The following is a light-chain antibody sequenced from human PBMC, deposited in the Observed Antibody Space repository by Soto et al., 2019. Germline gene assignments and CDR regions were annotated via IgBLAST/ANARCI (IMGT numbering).Light chain of an antibody. CDR3: QVWDSSRHV. J-gene: IGLJ1*01. V-gene: IGLV3-9*01. CDR2: RDT. CDR1: NIGNRN. Sequence: SYELTQPLSVSVALGQTARITCGGNNIGNRNVHWYQLRPGQAPVLVIYRDTNRPSGIPERFSGSNSGNTATLTIIRAQVGDEADYYCQVWDSSRHVFGTGTKLTVL.